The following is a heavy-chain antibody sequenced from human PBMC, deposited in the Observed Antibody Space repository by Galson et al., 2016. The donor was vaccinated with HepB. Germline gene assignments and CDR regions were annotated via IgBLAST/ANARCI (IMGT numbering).Heavy chain of an antibody. CDR2: IRSKTHNYAT. CDR3: TKSVTMIPGMWYYFDS. V-gene: IGHV3-73*01. CDR1: GFTFSGSA. J-gene: IGHJ4*02. D-gene: IGHD3-10*01. Sequence: SLRLSCAGSGFTFSGSAMHWVRQAPGKGLEWIGRIRSKTHNYATAFSASVKGRFTISRDDSENTAYLQLNNLQINDTAVYFCTKSVTMIPGMWYYFDSWGQGTLVTVSS.